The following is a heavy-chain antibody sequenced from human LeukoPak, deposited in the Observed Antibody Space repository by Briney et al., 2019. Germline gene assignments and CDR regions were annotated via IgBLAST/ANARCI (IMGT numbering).Heavy chain of an antibody. CDR2: IYPGDSDT. CDR3: ARHSDITVADS. J-gene: IGHJ5*01. D-gene: IGHD6-19*01. CDR1: GYRFTSYW. V-gene: IGHV5-51*01. Sequence: GESLKISCKGSGYRFTSYWIAWVRQMPGNGLEWMGIIYPGDSDTRYSPSFQGQVTISADKSISTAYLQWSSLKASDTAMYYCARHSDITVADSWGQGTLVTVSS.